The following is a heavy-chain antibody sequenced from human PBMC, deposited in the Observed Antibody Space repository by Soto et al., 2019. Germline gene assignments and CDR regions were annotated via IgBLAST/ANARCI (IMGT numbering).Heavy chain of an antibody. CDR1: GGSNSSSSYY. CDR3: ARQNVVVVAATSWYFDL. V-gene: IGHV4-39*01. Sequence: QLQLQESGPGLVKPSETLSLTCTVSGGSNSSSSYYWGWIRQPPEKGLDWIGSIYYSGSTYYNPSLNSRVTISVDTSKNQFSLKLSSVTAADTAVYYCARQNVVVVAATSWYFDLWGRGTLVTVSS. D-gene: IGHD2-15*01. J-gene: IGHJ2*01. CDR2: IYYSGST.